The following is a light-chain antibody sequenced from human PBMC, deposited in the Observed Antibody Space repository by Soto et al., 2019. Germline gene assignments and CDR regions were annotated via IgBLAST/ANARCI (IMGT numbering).Light chain of an antibody. V-gene: IGKV1-5*01. Sequence: DIQMTQSPSTLSASVGDRVTITCRASQRISSWLAWYQQKPGKAPKLLIYDASSLESGVPSRFSGSGSGTEFTLTISSLQPDDFATYYCQQYNSYSRMFGQGTKVDIK. CDR2: DAS. CDR3: QQYNSYSRM. CDR1: QRISSW. J-gene: IGKJ1*01.